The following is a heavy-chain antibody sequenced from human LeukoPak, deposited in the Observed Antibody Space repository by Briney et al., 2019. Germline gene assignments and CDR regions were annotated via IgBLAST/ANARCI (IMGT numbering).Heavy chain of an antibody. D-gene: IGHD5-24*01. CDR3: ASWGDGSKKTTYNWFDP. CDR2: INPNSGGT. Sequence: ASVKVSCKASGYTFTGYYMHWVRQAPGQGLEWMGWINPNSGGTNYAQKFQGRVTMTRDTSISTAYMELSRLRSDDTAVYYCASWGDGSKKTTYNWFDPWGQGTLVTVSS. CDR1: GYTFTGYY. V-gene: IGHV1-2*02. J-gene: IGHJ5*02.